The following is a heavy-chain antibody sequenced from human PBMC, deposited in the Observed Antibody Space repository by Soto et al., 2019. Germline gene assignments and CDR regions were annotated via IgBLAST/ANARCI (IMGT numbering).Heavy chain of an antibody. D-gene: IGHD3-22*01. CDR2: ISWDGGST. V-gene: IGHV3-43*01. CDR3: AKDSGVYYDSSGYYRYFDY. CDR1: GFTFDDYT. J-gene: IGHJ4*02. Sequence: GGSLRLSCAASGFTFDDYTMHWVRQAPGKGLEWVSLISWDGGSTYYADSVKGRFTISGDNSKNSLYLQMNSLRTEDTALYYCAKDSGVYYDSSGYYRYFDYWGQGTLVTVSS.